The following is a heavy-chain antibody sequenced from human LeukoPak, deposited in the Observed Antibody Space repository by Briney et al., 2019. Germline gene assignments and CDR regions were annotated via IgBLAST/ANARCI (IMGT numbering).Heavy chain of an antibody. CDR3: ARHSNVVVVPAATYYMDV. Sequence: ASVKVSCKASGGTFSSYAISWVRQAAGQGLEWMGGIIPIFGTANYAQKFQGRVTITTDESTSTAYMELSSLRSEDTAVYYCARHSNVVVVPAATYYMDVWGKGTTVTVSS. D-gene: IGHD2-2*01. V-gene: IGHV1-69*05. CDR1: GGTFSSYA. CDR2: IIPIFGTA. J-gene: IGHJ6*03.